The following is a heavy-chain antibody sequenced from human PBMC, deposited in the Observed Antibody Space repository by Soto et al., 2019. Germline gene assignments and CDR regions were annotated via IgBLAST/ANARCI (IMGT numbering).Heavy chain of an antibody. D-gene: IGHD2-15*01. Sequence: DVQLLESGGGLVQPEGSLRLSCAAPGFTFSSYAMGWVRQGQGKGLEWVAVVSIGGSTHYADSVRGRFTLSRDNSKNTLSLQMNSLTAEDTAVYFCAKRRGAGGHFDYWGQGALVTVSS. J-gene: IGHJ4*02. CDR3: AKRRGAGGHFDY. CDR1: GFTFSSYA. V-gene: IGHV3-23*01. CDR2: VSIGGST.